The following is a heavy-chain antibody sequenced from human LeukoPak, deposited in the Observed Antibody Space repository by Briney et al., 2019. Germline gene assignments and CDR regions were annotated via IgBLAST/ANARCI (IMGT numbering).Heavy chain of an antibody. CDR1: GGTFSSYA. V-gene: IGHV1-69*01. CDR2: IIPIFGTA. D-gene: IGHD3-3*01. Sequence: SVKVSCKASGGTFSSYAISWVRQAPGQGLEWMGGIIPIFGTANYVQKFQGRVTITADESTSTAYMELSSLRSEDTAVYYCARGGSGYYYQFDYWGQGTLVTVSS. CDR3: ARGGSGYYYQFDY. J-gene: IGHJ4*02.